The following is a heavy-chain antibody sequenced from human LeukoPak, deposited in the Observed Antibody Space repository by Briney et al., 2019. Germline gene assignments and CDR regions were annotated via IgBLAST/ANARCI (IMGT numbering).Heavy chain of an antibody. CDR3: AREGSLRGGDDMVEWDD. J-gene: IGHJ4*02. Sequence: PGGSLRLSCAASGFTVSSNYMSWVRQAPGKGLEWVSVIYSGGSTYYADSVKGRFTISRDNAKNSLFLQMNSLRAEDTAVYYCAREGSLRGGDDMVEWDDWGQGTLVIVSS. V-gene: IGHV3-53*01. CDR2: IYSGGST. D-gene: IGHD3-3*01. CDR1: GFTVSSNY.